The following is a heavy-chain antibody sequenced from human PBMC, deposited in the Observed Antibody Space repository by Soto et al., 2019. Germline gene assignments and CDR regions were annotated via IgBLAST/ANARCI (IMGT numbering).Heavy chain of an antibody. V-gene: IGHV1-69*01. D-gene: IGHD3-10*01. CDR1: GGTFSSYG. J-gene: IGHJ3*02. CDR3: ARENYYGSGSFYRDAFDI. Sequence: SVKVSFKASGGTFSSYGIHWVRQAPGQGLEWMGGIIPMYGTANYAQKFQGRVAISVDEYTRAAYMELISLRSEDTAMYYCARENYYGSGSFYRDAFDIWGQGTMVTVSS. CDR2: IIPMYGTA.